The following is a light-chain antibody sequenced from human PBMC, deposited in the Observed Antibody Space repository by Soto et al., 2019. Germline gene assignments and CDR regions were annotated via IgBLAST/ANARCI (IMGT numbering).Light chain of an antibody. J-gene: IGKJ1*01. CDR1: QAVLYSSNNKNY. CDR2: WAC. V-gene: IGKV4-1*01. CDR3: QQYYSTWT. Sequence: DIVMTQASAALTASLAERATLNCKSSQAVLYSSNNKNYLARYQQKQGQPPKLLIYWACTRESGVPDRCSGSGSGIDFTLTIISLQAEDVAVYYCQQYYSTWTFGQGTKVDIK.